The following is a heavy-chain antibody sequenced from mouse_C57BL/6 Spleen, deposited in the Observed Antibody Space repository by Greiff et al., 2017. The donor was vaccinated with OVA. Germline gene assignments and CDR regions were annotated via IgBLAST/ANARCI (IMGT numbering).Heavy chain of an antibody. Sequence: EVKLMESGPGLVKPSQSLSLTCSVTGYSITSGYYWNWIRQFPGNKLEWMGYISYDGSNNYNPSLKNRISITRDTSKNQFFLKLNSLTTEDTATYYCARITTVVAGAMDYWGQGTSVTVSS. CDR1: GYSITSGYY. CDR3: ARITTVVAGAMDY. V-gene: IGHV3-6*01. CDR2: ISYDGSN. J-gene: IGHJ4*01. D-gene: IGHD1-1*01.